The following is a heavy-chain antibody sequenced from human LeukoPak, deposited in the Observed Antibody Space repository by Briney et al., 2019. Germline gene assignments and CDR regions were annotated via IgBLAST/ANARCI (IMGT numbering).Heavy chain of an antibody. J-gene: IGHJ6*02. CDR2: IYSSGST. D-gene: IGHD2-15*01. Sequence: SETLSLTCTVSGGSISDYYWSWIRQSAGKGLEWIGHIYSSGSTYYNPSLKSRLTMSVDMSKNQVSLKLSSMTAADTAVYYCARDFPHGSGRYFYEGMDVWGQGTTATVSS. CDR3: ARDFPHGSGRYFYEGMDV. V-gene: IGHV4-4*07. CDR1: GGSISDYY.